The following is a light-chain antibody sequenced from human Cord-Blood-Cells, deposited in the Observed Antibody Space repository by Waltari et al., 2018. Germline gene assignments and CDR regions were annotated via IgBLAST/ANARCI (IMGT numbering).Light chain of an antibody. CDR2: EVS. J-gene: IGLJ2*01. Sequence: QSALTQPASVSGSPGQSITISCTGTSSDVGRYNLVSWYPQHPGKAPKLMIYEVSKPPSGVSNRFSGSKSGNTASLTISGLQAEDEADYYCCSYAGSSTFVVFGGGTKLTVL. V-gene: IGLV2-23*02. CDR1: SSDVGRYNL. CDR3: CSYAGSSTFVV.